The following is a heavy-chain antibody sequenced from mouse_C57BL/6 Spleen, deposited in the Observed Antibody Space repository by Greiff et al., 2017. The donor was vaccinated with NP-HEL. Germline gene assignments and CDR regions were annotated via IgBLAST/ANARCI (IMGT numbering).Heavy chain of an antibody. V-gene: IGHV1-47*01. CDR2: FHPYNDDT. J-gene: IGHJ2*01. CDR3: GRQGGAGLPFDD. Sequence: QVQLKESGAELVKPGASVKMSCKASGYTFTTYPIEWMKQNHGKSLEWIGNFHPYNDDTKYNEKFKGKATLTVEKSSSTVYLELSRLTSDDSAVYYCGRQGGAGLPFDDWGQGTTLTVSS. D-gene: IGHD3-3*01. CDR1: GYTFTTYP.